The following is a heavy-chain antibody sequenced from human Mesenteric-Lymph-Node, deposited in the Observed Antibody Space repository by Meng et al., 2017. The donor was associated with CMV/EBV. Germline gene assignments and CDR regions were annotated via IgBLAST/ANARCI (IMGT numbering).Heavy chain of an antibody. CDR3: ACLWEGGY. CDR2: IKPDGSTK. V-gene: IGHV3-7*01. D-gene: IGHD3-16*01. J-gene: IGHJ4*02. Sequence: SCAAAGLSLGDYWMSWVRQGPGERLEWVADIKPDGSTKYYAASVKGRFTISRDNAERSLYLQMNSLRVEDTSIYYCACLWEGGYWGQGTLVTVSS. CDR1: GLSLGDYW.